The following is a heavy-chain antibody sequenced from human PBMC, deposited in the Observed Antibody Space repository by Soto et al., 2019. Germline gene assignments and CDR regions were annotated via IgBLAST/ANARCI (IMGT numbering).Heavy chain of an antibody. CDR1: GGSVSSVSFY. CDR3: ARGDAINWFDS. CDR2: ISYRGST. Sequence: QVQLQESGPGLVKPSETLSLTCTVSGGSVSSVSFYWNWIRQPPGKGLEWTGNISYRGSTNFNSSLRSRVTISVDTSKNHFSLRLTSATAADTAVYYCARGDAINWFDSWGQGTRVTVSS. J-gene: IGHJ5*01. D-gene: IGHD2-2*01. V-gene: IGHV4-61*03.